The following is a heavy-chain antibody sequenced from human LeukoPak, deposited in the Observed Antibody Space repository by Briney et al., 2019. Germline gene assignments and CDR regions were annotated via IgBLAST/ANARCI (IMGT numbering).Heavy chain of an antibody. CDR1: GGTFSIYA. Sequence: GASVKVSCKASGGTFSIYAISWVRQAPGQGLEWMGRIIPIFGTANYAQKFQGRVTITPDQSTSTAYMELSSLRSEDTDVYYCARDRDYYDISQDAFDIWGQGTMVTVSS. D-gene: IGHD3-22*01. J-gene: IGHJ3*02. CDR3: ARDRDYYDISQDAFDI. CDR2: IIPIFGTA. V-gene: IGHV1-69*15.